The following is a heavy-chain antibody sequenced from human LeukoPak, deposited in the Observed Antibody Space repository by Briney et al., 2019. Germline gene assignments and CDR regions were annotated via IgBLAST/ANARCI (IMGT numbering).Heavy chain of an antibody. J-gene: IGHJ4*02. V-gene: IGHV4-59*08. D-gene: IGHD1-26*01. CDR2: IYYSGST. Sequence: PSETLSLTCTVSGGSISSYYWSWIRQPPGKGLEWIGDIYYSGSTNYNPSLRSRVTISVDTSKNQFSLRLSSVTAADTAVYYSARLASGSYGPLTPFDYWGQGTLVTVSS. CDR1: GGSISSYY. CDR3: ARLASGSYGPLTPFDY.